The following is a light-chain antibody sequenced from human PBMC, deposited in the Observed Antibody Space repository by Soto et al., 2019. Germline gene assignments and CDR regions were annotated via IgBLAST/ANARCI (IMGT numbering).Light chain of an antibody. V-gene: IGKV3D-15*01. Sequence: EIVMTQSPATLSVSPWERATLSCRASQSVRDRYLAWYQQKPGQAPSLLIYDTSTRATGVPDRFSGSGSGTEFTLTISSLQSEDFATYYCQQYNNWLTWTFGQGTKVDIK. CDR1: QSVRDRY. J-gene: IGKJ1*01. CDR3: QQYNNWLTWT. CDR2: DTS.